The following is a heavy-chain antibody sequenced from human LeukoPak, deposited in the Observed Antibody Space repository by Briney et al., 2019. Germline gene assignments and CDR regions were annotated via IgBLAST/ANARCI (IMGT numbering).Heavy chain of an antibody. CDR2: INSDGSST. CDR1: GFTFSSYW. D-gene: IGHD3-3*01. V-gene: IGHV3-74*01. Sequence: GGSLGLSCAASGFTFSSYWMHWVRQAPGKGLVWVSRINSDGSSTSYADSVKGRFTISRDNAKNTLYLQMNSLRAEDTAVYYCARAFFWSGPYYYVDVWGKGTTVTVSS. CDR3: ARAFFWSGPYYYVDV. J-gene: IGHJ6*03.